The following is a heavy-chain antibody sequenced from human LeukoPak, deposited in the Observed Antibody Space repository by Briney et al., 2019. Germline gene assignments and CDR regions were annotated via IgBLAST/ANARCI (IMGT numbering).Heavy chain of an antibody. CDR2: INPNSGGT. J-gene: IGHJ4*02. Sequence: ASVEVSCKASGYMFTGYYMHWVRQAPGQGLEWMGWINPNSGGTNYAQKFQGRVTMTRDTSISTAYMELSSLRSDDTAVYYCARGYCSGDCFTLFDYWGQGTLVTVSS. CDR1: GYMFTGYY. V-gene: IGHV1-2*02. CDR3: ARGYCSGDCFTLFDY. D-gene: IGHD2-21*02.